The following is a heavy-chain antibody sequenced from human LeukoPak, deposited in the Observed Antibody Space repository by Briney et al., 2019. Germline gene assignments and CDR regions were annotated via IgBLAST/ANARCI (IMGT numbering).Heavy chain of an antibody. CDR2: IYHSGST. V-gene: IGHV4-30-2*01. Sequence: SETLSLTCAVSGGSIIGSHWSWIRQPPGKGLEWIGYIYHSGSTYYNPSLKSRVTISVDRSKNQFSLKLSSVTAADTAVYYCARVIMYGDYNWFDPWGQGTLVTVSS. J-gene: IGHJ5*02. D-gene: IGHD4-17*01. CDR3: ARVIMYGDYNWFDP. CDR1: GGSIIGSH.